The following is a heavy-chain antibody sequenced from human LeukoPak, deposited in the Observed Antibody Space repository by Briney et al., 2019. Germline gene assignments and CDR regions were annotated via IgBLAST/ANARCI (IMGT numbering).Heavy chain of an antibody. V-gene: IGHV3-30-3*01. J-gene: IGHJ6*04. D-gene: IGHD3-16*01. Sequence: PGGSLRLSCAASGFTFSSYAMHWVRQAPGKGLEWVAVISYDGSNKYYADSVKGRFTISRDNSKNTLYLQMNSLRAEDTAVYYCARDNCAFLGSYWTCSDGMDVWGKGTTVTVSS. CDR1: GFTFSSYA. CDR2: ISYDGSNK. CDR3: ARDNCAFLGSYWTCSDGMDV.